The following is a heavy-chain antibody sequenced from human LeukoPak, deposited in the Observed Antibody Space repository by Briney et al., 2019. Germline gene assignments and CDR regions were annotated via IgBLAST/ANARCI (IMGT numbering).Heavy chain of an antibody. CDR1: GFTFDSHA. CDR2: ITGNGFET. CDR3: AREGLERIFHFDY. D-gene: IGHD1-1*01. J-gene: IGHJ4*02. Sequence: PGGSLRLSCAASGFTFDSHAMAWVRQAPGAGLAWVSGITGNGFETFYADPVRGRFTISRDNSKNTLYLQMNSLRAEDTALYYCAREGLERIFHFDYWGQGTLVTVSS. V-gene: IGHV3-23*01.